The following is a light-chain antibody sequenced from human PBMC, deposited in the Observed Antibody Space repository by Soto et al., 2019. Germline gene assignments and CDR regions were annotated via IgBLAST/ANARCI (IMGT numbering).Light chain of an antibody. CDR3: QQSYSWYT. CDR2: AAS. V-gene: IGKV1-39*01. J-gene: IGKJ2*01. CDR1: QSISSY. Sequence: DIQMTQSPSSLSASVGDRVTITCRASQSISSYLNWYQQKPGKAPKLLIYAASSLESGVPSWFSGSGSGTYFTLTISSLQPEDFATYYCQQSYSWYTFGQGTKLEIK.